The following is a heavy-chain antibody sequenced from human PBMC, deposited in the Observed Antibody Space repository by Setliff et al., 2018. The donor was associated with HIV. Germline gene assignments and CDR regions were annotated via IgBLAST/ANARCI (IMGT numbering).Heavy chain of an antibody. Sequence: SETLSLTCAVSGYSISSGYYWGWIRQPPGKGLEWIAYIYYSGSTSYNPSLKSRVTVSIDTSKNQFSLKLNSVTAADTAVYYCARAGYNSRPYYFDYWVQGTLVTVSS. D-gene: IGHD6-13*01. J-gene: IGHJ4*02. CDR2: IYYSGST. V-gene: IGHV4-38-2*01. CDR3: ARAGYNSRPYYFDY. CDR1: GYSISSGYY.